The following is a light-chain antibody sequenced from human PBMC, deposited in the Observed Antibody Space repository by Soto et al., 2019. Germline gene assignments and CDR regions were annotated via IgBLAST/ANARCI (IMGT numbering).Light chain of an antibody. CDR1: QSVSSN. CDR2: GAS. J-gene: IGKJ5*01. Sequence: EIVMTQSPATLSVSPGERATLSCWASQSVSSNLAWYQHKPGQAPRLLIFGASTRATGIPARVSGSGSGTDFTLTSSSLQYEVFAHYYCQQYNNSVAFGQGTRLEIK. CDR3: QQYNNSVA. V-gene: IGKV3-15*01.